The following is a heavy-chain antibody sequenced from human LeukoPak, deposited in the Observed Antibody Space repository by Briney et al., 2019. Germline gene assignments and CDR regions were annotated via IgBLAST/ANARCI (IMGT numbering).Heavy chain of an antibody. CDR3: ATVGREYYYYYMDV. V-gene: IGHV1-24*01. Sequence: GASVKVSCKVSGYTLTQLSVHWVRQAPGKGLEWMGGFDVEDGEIIYAQKFQGRVTMTEDTSTDTAYMELSSLRSEDTAVYYCATVGREYYYYYMDVWGKGTTVTVSS. CDR1: GYTLTQLS. J-gene: IGHJ6*03. D-gene: IGHD3-10*01. CDR2: FDVEDGEI.